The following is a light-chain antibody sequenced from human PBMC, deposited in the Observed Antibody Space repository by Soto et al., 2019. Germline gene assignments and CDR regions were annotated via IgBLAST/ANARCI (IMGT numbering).Light chain of an antibody. V-gene: IGKV3-15*01. Sequence: EIVMTHSPATLAVSPCERVTLSSSASQSVSSNLAWYQQKPGQAPRLLIYGASTRATGIPARFSGSGSGTEFTLTISSLQSEDFAVYYCQQYNNWPPITFGQGTRLETK. CDR3: QQYNNWPPIT. CDR1: QSVSSN. J-gene: IGKJ5*01. CDR2: GAS.